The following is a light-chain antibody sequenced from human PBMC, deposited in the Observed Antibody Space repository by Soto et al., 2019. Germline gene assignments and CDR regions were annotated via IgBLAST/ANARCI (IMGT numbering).Light chain of an antibody. J-gene: IGKJ1*01. CDR3: QQYNNWPRT. CDR1: QSVSSD. Sequence: EIVMTQSPATLSVSPGERATLSCRASQSVSSDLAWYHQKPGQAPRLLIYSASTRATGIPARFSGSGPGTEFTLNINSLQSEDFAVYYCQQYNNWPRTFGQGTKVDIK. V-gene: IGKV3-15*01. CDR2: SAS.